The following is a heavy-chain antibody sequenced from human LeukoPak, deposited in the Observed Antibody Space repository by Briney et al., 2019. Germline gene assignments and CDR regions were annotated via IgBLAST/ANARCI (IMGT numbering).Heavy chain of an antibody. CDR2: IVPLVGVA. V-gene: IGHV1-69*04. CDR3: VRDDADSAYAVGDY. D-gene: IGHD5-12*01. Sequence: VASVKVSCKASGGIFTSYTISWVRQAPGQGLEWMGRIVPLVGVANYARKFQGRVTIVAEKSTTTVYMHLTSLTSGDTAIYYCVRDDADSAYAVGDYRGQGTLVTVSS. CDR1: GGIFTSYT. J-gene: IGHJ4*02.